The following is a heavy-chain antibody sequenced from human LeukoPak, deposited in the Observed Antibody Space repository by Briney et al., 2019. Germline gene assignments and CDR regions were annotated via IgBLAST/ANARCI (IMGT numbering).Heavy chain of an antibody. J-gene: IGHJ1*01. CDR2: ISYNGGDK. V-gene: IGHV3-30-3*01. Sequence: GRSLRLSCAASGFTFSSYAMHWVRQAPGKGLEWVALISYNGGDKYYADSLKGRFTISRDNSENTLYLQMNSLRAEDTAVYYCANQYSSGWYVHFQHWGQGTLVTVSS. CDR1: GFTFSSYA. D-gene: IGHD6-19*01. CDR3: ANQYSSGWYVHFQH.